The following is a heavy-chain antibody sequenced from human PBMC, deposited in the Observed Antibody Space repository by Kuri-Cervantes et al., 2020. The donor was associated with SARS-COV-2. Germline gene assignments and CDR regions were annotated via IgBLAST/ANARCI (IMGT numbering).Heavy chain of an antibody. D-gene: IGHD2-2*01. CDR3: AREEGRYCSSTSCKKKIGWFDP. CDR2: ISYDGSNK. CDR1: GFTFSSYA. J-gene: IGHJ5*02. Sequence: LSLTCAASGFTFSSYAMHWVRQAPGKGLEWVAVISYDGSNKYYADSVKGRFTISRDNSKNTLYLQMNSLRAEDTAVYYCAREEGRYCSSTSCKKKIGWFDPWGQGTLVTVSS. V-gene: IGHV3-30*04.